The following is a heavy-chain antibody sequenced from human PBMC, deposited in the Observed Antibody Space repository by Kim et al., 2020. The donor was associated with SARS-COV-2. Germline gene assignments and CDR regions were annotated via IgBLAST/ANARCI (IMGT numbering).Heavy chain of an antibody. J-gene: IGHJ6*02. D-gene: IGHD2-2*01. Sequence: GGSLRLSCAASGFTFSSYEMNWVRQAPGKGLEWVSYISSSGSTIYYADSVKGRFTISRDNAKNSLYLQMNSLRAEDTAVYYCASICSSTSCYHPPYYGMDVWGQGTTVTVSS. CDR3: ASICSSTSCYHPPYYGMDV. CDR2: ISSSGSTI. CDR1: GFTFSSYE. V-gene: IGHV3-48*03.